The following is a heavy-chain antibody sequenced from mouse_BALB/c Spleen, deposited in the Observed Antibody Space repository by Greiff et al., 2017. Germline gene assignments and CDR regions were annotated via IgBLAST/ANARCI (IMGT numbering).Heavy chain of an antibody. CDR1: GFTFSSFG. CDR3: ARGDWGGFAY. D-gene: IGHD4-1*01. J-gene: IGHJ3*01. CDR2: ISSGSSTI. V-gene: IGHV5-17*02. Sequence: EVKLVESGGGLVQPGGSRKLSCAASGFTFSSFGMHWVRQAPEKGLVWVAYISSGSSTIYYADTVKGRFTISRDNPKNTLFLQMTSLRSEDTAMYYCARGDWGGFAYWGQGTLVTVSA.